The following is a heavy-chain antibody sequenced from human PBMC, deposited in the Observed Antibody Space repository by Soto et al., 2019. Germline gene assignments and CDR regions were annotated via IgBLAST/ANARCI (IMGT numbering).Heavy chain of an antibody. Sequence: GESLKISCKGSGYSFTSYWIGWVRQMPGKGLEWMGIIYPGDSDTRYSPSFQGQVTISADKSISTAYLQWSSLKASDTAMYYWARQRQQGFRYYYYVMDVWGNGTRVTVSS. CDR3: ARQRQQGFRYYYYVMDV. V-gene: IGHV5-51*01. J-gene: IGHJ6*04. CDR2: IYPGDSDT. D-gene: IGHD6-13*01. CDR1: GYSFTSYW.